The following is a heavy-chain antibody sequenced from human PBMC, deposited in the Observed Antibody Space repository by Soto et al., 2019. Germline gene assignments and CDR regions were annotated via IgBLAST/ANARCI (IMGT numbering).Heavy chain of an antibody. CDR3: ARGRYGDY. CDR2: ISAHNGNT. Sequence: QVHLVQSGAEVEKPGASVKVSCKGSGYAFTTYGITWVRQAPGQGLEWMGWISAHNGNTNYAQKLQGRVTVTRDTAASTAYMELRSLRSDDTAVYYCARGRYGDYWGQGALVTVSS. CDR1: GYAFTTYG. V-gene: IGHV1-18*01. D-gene: IGHD1-1*01. J-gene: IGHJ4*02.